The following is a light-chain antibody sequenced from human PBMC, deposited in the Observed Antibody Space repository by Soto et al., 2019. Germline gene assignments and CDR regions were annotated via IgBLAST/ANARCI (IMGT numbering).Light chain of an antibody. CDR1: QSVRTY. Sequence: EIVLTQSPVTLSLSPGERATLSCRASQSVRTYLAWYQVKPGQAPRLLIYDASSRASGVPARFSGSGSGTDFTLTISSLEPEDFAVYYCQQRNMWPPITFGQGTRLE. V-gene: IGKV3-11*01. CDR3: QQRNMWPPIT. CDR2: DAS. J-gene: IGKJ5*01.